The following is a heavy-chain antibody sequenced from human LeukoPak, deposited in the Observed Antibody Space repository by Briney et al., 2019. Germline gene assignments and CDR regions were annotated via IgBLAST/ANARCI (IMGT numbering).Heavy chain of an antibody. Sequence: PGGSLRLSCAASGFTFSSYAMSWVRQAPGKGLEWVSAISGSGGSTYYADSVKGRFIISRDNSKNTLYLQMHSLSPEDTAVYFCARDLQEISSFYFDYWGQGSLVTVSS. CDR1: GFTFSSYA. V-gene: IGHV3-23*01. CDR2: ISGSGGST. CDR3: ARDLQEISSFYFDY. D-gene: IGHD3-16*02. J-gene: IGHJ4*02.